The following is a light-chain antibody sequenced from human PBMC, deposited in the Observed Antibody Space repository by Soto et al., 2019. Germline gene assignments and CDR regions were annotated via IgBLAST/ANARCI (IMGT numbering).Light chain of an antibody. V-gene: IGKV1-5*01. Sequence: DIQMTQSPSTLSASVGDRVTITCRASQSVRSWLAWYQQKPGRAPKFLIYDASSLESGVPSRFSGSGSGTEFTLTISNLQPDDFATYYCQQYDNYPHTFGGGTKVDIK. CDR1: QSVRSW. CDR3: QQYDNYPHT. CDR2: DAS. J-gene: IGKJ4*01.